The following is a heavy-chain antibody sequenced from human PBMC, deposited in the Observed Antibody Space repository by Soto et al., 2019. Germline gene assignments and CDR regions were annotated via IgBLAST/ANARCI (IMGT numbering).Heavy chain of an antibody. D-gene: IGHD3-22*01. Sequence: PSETLSLTCTVSGGSISSSSYYWGWIRQPPGKGLEWIGSIYYSGSTYYNPSLKSRVTISVDTSKNQFSLKLSSVTAADTAVYYCARAPMTEVVCAFDIWGQGTMVTVSS. CDR1: GGSISSSSYY. J-gene: IGHJ3*02. CDR2: IYYSGST. CDR3: ARAPMTEVVCAFDI. V-gene: IGHV4-39*01.